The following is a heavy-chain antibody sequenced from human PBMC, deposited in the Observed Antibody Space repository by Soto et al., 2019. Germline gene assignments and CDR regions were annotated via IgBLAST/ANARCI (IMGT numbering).Heavy chain of an antibody. J-gene: IGHJ4*02. CDR2: IYYSGST. D-gene: IGHD2-8*01. CDR3: ARRARRYCTNGVCHTQTRPFDY. CDR1: GGSISSSSYY. V-gene: IGHV4-39*01. Sequence: PSETLSLTCTVSGGSISSSSYYWGWIRQPPGKGLEWIGSIYYSGSTYYNPSLKSRVTISVDTSKNQFSLKLSSVTAADTAVYYCARRARRYCTNGVCHTQTRPFDYWGQGTLATVSS.